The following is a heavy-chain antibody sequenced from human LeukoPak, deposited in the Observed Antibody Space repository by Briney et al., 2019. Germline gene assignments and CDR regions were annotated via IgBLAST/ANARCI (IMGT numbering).Heavy chain of an antibody. CDR2: INHSGST. D-gene: IGHD2-8*01. CDR3: ARGSLVYIY. Sequence: PSETLSLTCAVYGGSFSDYFWGWIRQPPGKGLEWIGEINHSGSTNYNPSPKSRVTISVDTSKNQFSLKLSSVTAADTAVYYCARGSLVYIYWGQGTLVTVSS. J-gene: IGHJ4*02. CDR1: GGSFSDYF. V-gene: IGHV4-34*01.